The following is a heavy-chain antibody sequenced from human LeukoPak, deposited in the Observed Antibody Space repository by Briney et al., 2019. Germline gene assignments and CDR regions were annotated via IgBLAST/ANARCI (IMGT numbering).Heavy chain of an antibody. CDR1: GFRLNNAW. Sequence: GGSLRLSCTPSGTASGFRLNNAWMSWVRQAPGKGLEWVGRVKSKTDGGTTDSAAPVKGRFTISRDDSKNTLYLQMNSLKTEDTAVYYCTTVLHYYGRIEPFQHWGQGTLVTVSS. CDR2: VKSKTDGGTT. CDR3: TTVLHYYGRIEPFQH. D-gene: IGHD3-22*01. V-gene: IGHV3-15*01. J-gene: IGHJ1*01.